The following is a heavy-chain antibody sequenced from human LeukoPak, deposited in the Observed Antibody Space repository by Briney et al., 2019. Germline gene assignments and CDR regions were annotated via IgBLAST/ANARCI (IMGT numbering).Heavy chain of an antibody. CDR1: GYSISSGYY. J-gene: IGHJ5*02. V-gene: IGHV4-38-2*02. CDR3: ARDLVAARPGDNWFDP. D-gene: IGHD6-6*01. CDR2: IYHSGST. Sequence: SETLSLTCTVSGYSISSGYYWGWIRQPPGKGLEWIGSIYHSGSTYYSPSLKSRVTISVDTSKNQFSLKLSSVTAADTAVYYCARDLVAARPGDNWFDPWGQGTLVTVSS.